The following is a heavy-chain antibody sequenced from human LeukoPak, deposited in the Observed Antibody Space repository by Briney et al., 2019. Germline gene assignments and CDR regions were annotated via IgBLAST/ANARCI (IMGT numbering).Heavy chain of an antibody. CDR1: GFTFSSYS. D-gene: IGHD2-2*01. J-gene: IGHJ6*02. CDR2: ISSSSSTI. CDR3: ARDLSYCSSTSCYPPYGMDV. Sequence: GGSLRLSCAASGFTFSSYSMNWVRQAPGKGLEWVSYISSSSSTIYYADSVKGQFTISRDNAKNSLYLQMNSLRAEDTAVYYCARDLSYCSSTSCYPPYGMDVWGQGTTVTVSS. V-gene: IGHV3-48*01.